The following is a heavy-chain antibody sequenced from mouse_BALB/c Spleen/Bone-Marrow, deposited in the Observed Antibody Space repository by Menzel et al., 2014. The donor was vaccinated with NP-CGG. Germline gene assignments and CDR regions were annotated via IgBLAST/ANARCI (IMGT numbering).Heavy chain of an antibody. CDR1: GYAFTNYL. V-gene: IGHV1-54*03. J-gene: IGHJ3*01. Sequence: LVESGAELVRPGTSVKVSCKASGYAFTNYLIEWVKQRPGQGLEWIGVINPGSGGTNYNEKFKGKATLTADKSSSTAYMQLSSLTSDNSAVYFCARSRTGFAYWGQGTLVTVSA. CDR3: ARSRTGFAY. CDR2: INPGSGGT.